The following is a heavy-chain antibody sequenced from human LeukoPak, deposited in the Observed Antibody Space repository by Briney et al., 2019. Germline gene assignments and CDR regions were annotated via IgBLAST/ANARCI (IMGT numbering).Heavy chain of an antibody. CDR3: ARDGFLEWLLEYYFDY. D-gene: IGHD3-3*01. J-gene: IGHJ4*02. V-gene: IGHV3-30*04. CDR1: GFTFSSYA. CDR2: ISYDGSNK. Sequence: GGSLRLSCAASGFTFSSYAMHWVRQAPGKGLEWVAVISYDGSNKYYADSVKGRFTISRDNSKNTLYLQMNSLRAEDTAVYYCARDGFLEWLLEYYFDYWGQGTLVTVSS.